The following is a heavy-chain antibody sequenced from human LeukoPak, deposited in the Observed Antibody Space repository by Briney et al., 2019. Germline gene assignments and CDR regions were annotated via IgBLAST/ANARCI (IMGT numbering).Heavy chain of an antibody. CDR1: GFTVSSNS. J-gene: IGHJ4*02. V-gene: IGHV4-34*01. CDR3: ARLSARGSHPLGY. Sequence: GSLRLSCTVSGFTVSSNSMSWVRQPPGKGLEWIGEINHSGSTNYNPSLKSRVIISVDTSKNQFSLKLSSVTAADTAVYYCARLSARGSHPLGYWGQGTLVTVSS. CDR2: INHSGST. D-gene: IGHD1-26*01.